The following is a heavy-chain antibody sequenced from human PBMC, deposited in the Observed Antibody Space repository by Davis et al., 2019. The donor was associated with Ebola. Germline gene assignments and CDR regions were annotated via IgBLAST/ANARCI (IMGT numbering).Heavy chain of an antibody. V-gene: IGHV1-46*01. D-gene: IGHD3-3*01. J-gene: IGHJ4*02. CDR3: ARDGVVIPFDY. CDR2: INPSGGST. Sequence: ASVQVSCKASGGTFTSYYMHWVRQAPGQGLEWMGIINPSGGSTSYAQKFQGRVTMTRDTSTSTVYMELSSLRSEDTAVYYCARDGVVIPFDYWGQGTLVTVSS. CDR1: GGTFTSYY.